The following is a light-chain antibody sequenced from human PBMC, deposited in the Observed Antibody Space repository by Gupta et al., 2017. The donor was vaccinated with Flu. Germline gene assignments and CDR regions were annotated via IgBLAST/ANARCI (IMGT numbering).Light chain of an antibody. CDR1: TSNVGSNA. CDR3: AAWDDSLNGHYV. V-gene: IGLV1-44*01. CDR2: SSN. J-gene: IGLJ1*01. Sequence: QSVLAQPPSASGTPGQRVTITCSGSTSNVGSNAVNWYQQVPGTSPKLLIYSSNQRPSGVPDRFAGPKSGTSASLAIRGLQSEDEADYYCAAWDDSLNGHYVFGTGTKVTVL.